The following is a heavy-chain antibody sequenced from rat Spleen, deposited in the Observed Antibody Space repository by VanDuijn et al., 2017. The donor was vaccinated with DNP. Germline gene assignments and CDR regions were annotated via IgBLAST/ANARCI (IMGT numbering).Heavy chain of an antibody. CDR1: GFSLTSYN. CDR2: IWTNGST. CDR3: DRTTTTAVDY. Sequence: QVQLKESGPGLVQPSQTLSLTCTVSGFSLTSYNVHWIRQPTGKGLEWMGMIWTNGSTDYNSDLKSRLSISRYTSKSQVFLKMNSLQAEDIGTYYWDRTTTTAVDYCGHGVMGIV. V-gene: IGHV2-30*01. D-gene: IGHD1-11*01. J-gene: IGHJ2*01.